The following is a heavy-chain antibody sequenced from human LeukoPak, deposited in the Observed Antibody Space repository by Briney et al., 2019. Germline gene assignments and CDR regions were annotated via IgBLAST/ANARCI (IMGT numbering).Heavy chain of an antibody. CDR3: ATSLVAADHAFGI. Sequence: PSETLSLTCTVSGGSISSSSYYWGWIRQPPGKGLEWIGSIYYSGSTYYNPSLKSRVTISVDTSKNQFSLKLSSVTAADTAVYYCATSLVAADHAFGIWGQGTMVTVSS. CDR1: GGSISSSSYY. D-gene: IGHD2-15*01. J-gene: IGHJ3*02. V-gene: IGHV4-39*01. CDR2: IYYSGST.